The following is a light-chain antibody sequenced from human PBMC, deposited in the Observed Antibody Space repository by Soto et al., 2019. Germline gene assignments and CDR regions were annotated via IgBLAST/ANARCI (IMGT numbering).Light chain of an antibody. Sequence: DIMVKKSPAPLSFTTGERATLSCRASQSFSSYLAWYQQKPGQAPRLLIYEASNLSTGVPPRFSGSGSATAFTPPTSSIEHADFVVSYCHQRSNWHPIAFGQVTILEIK. J-gene: IGKJ5*01. V-gene: IGKV3D-11*02. CDR3: HQRSNWHPIA. CDR2: EAS. CDR1: QSFSSY.